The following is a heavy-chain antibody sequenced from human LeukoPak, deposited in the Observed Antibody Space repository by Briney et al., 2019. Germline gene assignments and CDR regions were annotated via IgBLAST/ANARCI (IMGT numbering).Heavy chain of an antibody. CDR1: GFTFSSYS. J-gene: IGHJ6*02. D-gene: IGHD6-19*01. CDR2: ISSSSSYI. Sequence: GGSLRLSCAASGFTFSSYSMNWVRQAPGKGLEWVSSISSSSSYIYYADSVKGRFTISRDNAKNSLYLQMNSLRAEDTAVYYCARDQDLMGGSGRYYGMDVWGQGTTVTVSS. CDR3: ARDQDLMGGSGRYYGMDV. V-gene: IGHV3-21*01.